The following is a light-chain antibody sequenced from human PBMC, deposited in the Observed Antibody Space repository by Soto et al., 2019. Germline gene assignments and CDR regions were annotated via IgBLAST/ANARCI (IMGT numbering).Light chain of an antibody. CDR3: CSYAGTAGTYSSYV. J-gene: IGLJ1*01. V-gene: IGLV2-11*01. CDR2: DVT. Sequence: QSALTQPRSVSGSPGQSVTISCTGTSSDVGGYYYISWYQQHPCKAPKLIIYDVTKRPSGVPDRFSASKSGITASLTISGLQAEDEADYYCCSYAGTAGTYSSYVFGTGTKLTVL. CDR1: SSDVGGYYY.